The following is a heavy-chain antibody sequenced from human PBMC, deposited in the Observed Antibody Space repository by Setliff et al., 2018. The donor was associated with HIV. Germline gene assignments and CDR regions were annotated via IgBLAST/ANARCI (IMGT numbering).Heavy chain of an antibody. J-gene: IGHJ1*01. CDR2: IYYSGTT. CDR3: ASRGIVVVTMSMPDEFFVH. Sequence: SETLSLTCSVSGGSINSDNYYWGWIRQAPGKGLEWIGSIYYSGTTYYNPSLRGRVTTSADRSRNQFSLTLNSVTAADTATYYCASRGIVVVTMSMPDEFFVHWGHGTLVTVSS. D-gene: IGHD2-21*02. CDR1: GGSINSDNYY. V-gene: IGHV4-39*01.